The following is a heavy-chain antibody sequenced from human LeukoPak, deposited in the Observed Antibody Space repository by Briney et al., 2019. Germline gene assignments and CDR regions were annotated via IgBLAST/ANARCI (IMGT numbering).Heavy chain of an antibody. D-gene: IGHD1-1*01. CDR3: ARRGDWNHHDF. CDR1: GYTFDENH. J-gene: IGHJ4*02. CDR2: INPKSGGT. Sequence: ASVKVSCKASGYTFDENHIHWVRQAPGQGPEWMGWINPKSGGTNYAQKFQGRVTMTRDTSISTAYMELGSLRSDDTAVYYCARRGDWNHHDFWGQGTLVTVSS. V-gene: IGHV1-2*02.